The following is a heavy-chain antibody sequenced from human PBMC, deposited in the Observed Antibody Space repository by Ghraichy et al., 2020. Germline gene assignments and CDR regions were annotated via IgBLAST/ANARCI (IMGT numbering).Heavy chain of an antibody. CDR1: GFSISSHG. CDR3: ARGSRVVRFYYYDGMDV. J-gene: IGHJ6*02. D-gene: IGHD4-23*01. V-gene: IGHV3-48*02. Sequence: GGSLRVSCVGSGFSISSHGMNWVRQSPGKGLEWVSYITSSGRTIFYADSVRGRFTISRDNAQNSVYLQMKSLRDEDTAVYYCARGSRVVRFYYYDGMDVWGQGTTVTVSS. CDR2: ITSSGRTI.